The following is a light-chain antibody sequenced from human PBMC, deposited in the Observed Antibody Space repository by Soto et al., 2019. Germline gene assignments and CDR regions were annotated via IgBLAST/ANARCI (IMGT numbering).Light chain of an antibody. CDR1: QSVSSN. V-gene: IGKV3D-15*01. CDR3: QQYNNWTPWR. Sequence: EIVMTQSPATLSVSPGERATLSCRASQSVSSNLAWYQQKPGQAPRLLIYGASTRATGIPARFSGSGSGTEFTLTISSLQSEDFAVYYCQQYNNWTPWRFGQGPKVEIK. CDR2: GAS. J-gene: IGKJ1*01.